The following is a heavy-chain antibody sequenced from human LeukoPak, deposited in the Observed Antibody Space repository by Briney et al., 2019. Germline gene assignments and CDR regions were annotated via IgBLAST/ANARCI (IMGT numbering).Heavy chain of an antibody. CDR3: ASFYGPYDY. CDR2: INHSGST. D-gene: IGHD2/OR15-2a*01. CDR1: GGSFSGYY. J-gene: IGHJ4*02. Sequence: PSETLSLTCAVYGGSFSGYYWSWIRHPPGKGLEWIGEINHSGSTNYNPSLKSRVTISVDTSKNQFSLKLSSVTAADTAVYYCASFYGPYDYWGQGTLVTVSS. V-gene: IGHV4-34*01.